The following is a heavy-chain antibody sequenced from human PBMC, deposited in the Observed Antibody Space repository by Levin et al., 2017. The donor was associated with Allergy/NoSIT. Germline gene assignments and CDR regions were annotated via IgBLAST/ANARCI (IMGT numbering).Heavy chain of an antibody. J-gene: IGHJ4*02. Sequence: GGSLRLSCAASGFTFSDYYMSWIRQAPGKGLEWVSYISSSGSTIYYADSVKGRFTISRDNAKNSLYLQMNSLRAEDTAVYYCARALTIWGLGTNYDLYWGQGTLVTVSS. V-gene: IGHV3-11*01. CDR1: GFTFSDYY. CDR3: ARALTIWGLGTNYDLY. D-gene: IGHD4/OR15-4a*01. CDR2: ISSSGSTI.